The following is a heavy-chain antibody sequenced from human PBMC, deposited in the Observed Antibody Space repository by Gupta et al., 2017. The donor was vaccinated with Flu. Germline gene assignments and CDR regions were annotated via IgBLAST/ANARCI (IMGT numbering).Heavy chain of an antibody. CDR3: ARGLIARRIAARPVQYGMDV. Sequence: QVQLQQWGAGLLKPSETLSLTCAVYGGSFSGYYWSWIRQPPGKGLEWIGEINHSGSTNYNPSLKSRVTISVDTSKNQFSLKLSSVTAADTAVYYCARGLIARRIAARPVQYGMDVWGQGTTVTVSS. CDR1: GGSFSGYY. D-gene: IGHD6-6*01. CDR2: INHSGST. J-gene: IGHJ6*02. V-gene: IGHV4-34*01.